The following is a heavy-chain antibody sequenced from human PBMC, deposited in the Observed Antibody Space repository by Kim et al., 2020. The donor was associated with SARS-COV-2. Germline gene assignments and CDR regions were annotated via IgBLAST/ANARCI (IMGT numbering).Heavy chain of an antibody. J-gene: IGHJ4*02. CDR2: ISSSSSTI. D-gene: IGHD4-17*01. CDR1: GFTFSSYS. V-gene: IGHV3-48*02. Sequence: GGSLRLSCAASGFTFSSYSMNWVRQAPGKGLEWVSYISSSSSTIYYADSVKGRFTISRDNAKNSLYLQMNSLRDEDTAVYYCARESGGGDYAPPVDYWGQGTLVTVSS. CDR3: ARESGGGDYAPPVDY.